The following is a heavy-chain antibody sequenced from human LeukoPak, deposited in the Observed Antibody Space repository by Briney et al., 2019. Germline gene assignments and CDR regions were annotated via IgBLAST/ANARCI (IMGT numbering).Heavy chain of an antibody. D-gene: IGHD6-19*01. CDR3: ARVRSGWYEDY. V-gene: IGHV3-48*03. CDR1: GFTFSSYE. CDR2: ISSSGSTI. J-gene: IGHJ4*02. Sequence: GGSLRLSCAASGFTFSSYEMNWVRQAPGKGLEWVSYISSSGSTIYYADSVKGRFTISRDNAKDSLYLQMNSLRAEDTAVYYCARVRSGWYEDYWGQGTLVTVSS.